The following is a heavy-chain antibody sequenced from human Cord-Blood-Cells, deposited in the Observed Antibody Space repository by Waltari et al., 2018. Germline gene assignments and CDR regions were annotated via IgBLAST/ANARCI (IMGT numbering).Heavy chain of an antibody. CDR3: ARDPAAADY. V-gene: IGHV3-21*01. CDR1: GFTFICHS. Sequence: EVQLVESGGGLVKPGGSLRLSCAASGFTFICHSLHWVRQAPGNGLEWVSSISSSSSYIYYADSVKGRFTISRDNAKNSLYLQMNSLRAEDTAVYYCARDPAAADYWGQGTLVTVSS. CDR2: ISSSSSYI. J-gene: IGHJ4*02. D-gene: IGHD6-13*01.